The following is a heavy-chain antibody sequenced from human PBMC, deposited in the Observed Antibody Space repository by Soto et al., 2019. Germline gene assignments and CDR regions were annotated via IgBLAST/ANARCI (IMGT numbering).Heavy chain of an antibody. V-gene: IGHV3-15*01. J-gene: IGHJ4*02. D-gene: IGHD3-3*02. CDR1: GSTFTNAW. CDR2: IKSKAYGETS. CDR3: TVDSIPGAMGHFWDY. Sequence: GGSLTLSCTTCGSTFTNAWLSWVRQAPGKGLEWVGRIKSKAYGETSDYAAPVKGRFTISRDDSENTWFLQMNGLKTEDTAVYYCTVDSIPGAMGHFWDYWGQGT.